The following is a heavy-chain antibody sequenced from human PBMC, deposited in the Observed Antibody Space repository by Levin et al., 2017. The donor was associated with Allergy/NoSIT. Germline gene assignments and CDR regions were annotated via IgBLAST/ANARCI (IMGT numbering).Heavy chain of an antibody. V-gene: IGHV3-23*01. Sequence: PGGSLRLSCAASGFTFSSYAMNWVRQAPEKGLEWVSAISDSGGSTYYADSVKGRFTISRDNSKNTLYLQMNSLRAEDTAVYYCARPFRPAAIKGGWFDPWGQGTLVTVSS. D-gene: IGHD2-2*01. CDR3: ARPFRPAAIKGGWFDP. CDR1: GFTFSSYA. J-gene: IGHJ5*02. CDR2: ISDSGGST.